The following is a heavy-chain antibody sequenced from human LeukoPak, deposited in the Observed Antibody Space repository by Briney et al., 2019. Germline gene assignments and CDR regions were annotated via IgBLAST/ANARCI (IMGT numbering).Heavy chain of an antibody. V-gene: IGHV4-59*08. CDR1: GASITTYY. J-gene: IGHJ4*02. Sequence: PSETLSLTCSVSGASITTYYWSWIRQPPGKGLESIAYIHYSGSTSYNPSLKSRLTISLDTSKNQFSLKLSSATAADTAVYHCARLDGNWNYFDYWGQGTLVTVSS. CDR3: ARLDGNWNYFDY. CDR2: IHYSGST. D-gene: IGHD1-20*01.